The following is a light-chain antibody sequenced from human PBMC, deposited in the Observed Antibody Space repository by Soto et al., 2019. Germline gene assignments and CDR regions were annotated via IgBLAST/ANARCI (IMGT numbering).Light chain of an antibody. J-gene: IGLJ3*02. V-gene: IGLV1-51*01. CDR1: SSNIGDNS. CDR3: ATWDSALSAGV. Sequence: QSVLTQPPSMSAAPGQTVAISCSGTSSNIGDNSVSWYQHFPGTAPKVLIYDNNRRPSGIPDRFSGSKSGTSATLTIIGLQTGDEADYYCATWDSALSAGVFGGGTKLTVL. CDR2: DNN.